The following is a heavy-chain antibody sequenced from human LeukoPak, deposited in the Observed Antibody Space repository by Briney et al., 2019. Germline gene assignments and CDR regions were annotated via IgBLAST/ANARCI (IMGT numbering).Heavy chain of an antibody. J-gene: IGHJ4*02. CDR2: ISWDGGST. Sequence: GGSLRLSCAASGFTFDDYAMHWVRQAPGKGLEWVSLISWDGGSTYYADSVKGRFTISRDNSKNSLYLQMNSLRAEDTALYYCAKDISVVEPWQQLDHFDYWGQGTLVTVSP. CDR1: GFTFDDYA. CDR3: AKDISVVEPWQQLDHFDY. V-gene: IGHV3-43D*04. D-gene: IGHD6-13*01.